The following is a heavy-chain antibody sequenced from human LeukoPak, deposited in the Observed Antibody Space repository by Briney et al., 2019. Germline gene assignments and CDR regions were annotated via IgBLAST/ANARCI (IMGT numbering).Heavy chain of an antibody. CDR1: GFTFSSYS. CDR3: AKVYYDFWSGYPLFDY. CDR2: ISSSSSYI. D-gene: IGHD3-3*01. Sequence: GGSLRLSCAASGFTFSSYSMNWVRQAPGKGLEWVSSISSSSSYIYYADSVKGRFTISRDNAKNSLYLQMNSLRAEDTAVYYCAKVYYDFWSGYPLFDYWGQGTLVTVSS. J-gene: IGHJ4*02. V-gene: IGHV3-21*01.